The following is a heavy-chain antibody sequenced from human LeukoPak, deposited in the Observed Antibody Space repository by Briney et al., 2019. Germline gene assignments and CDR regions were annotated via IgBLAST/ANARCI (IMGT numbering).Heavy chain of an antibody. D-gene: IGHD5-18*01. CDR2: ISSGGSAI. V-gene: IGHV3-11*01. J-gene: IGHJ4*02. Sequence: GGSLRLSCAASGFTFSDYYMSWIRQAPGKGLEWVSYISSGGSAIYYADSVKGRFTISRDNAKNSLYLQMNSLRAEDTAVYYCARGLSAHTYGYSPFDYWGQGTLVTVSS. CDR3: ARGLSAHTYGYSPFDY. CDR1: GFTFSDYY.